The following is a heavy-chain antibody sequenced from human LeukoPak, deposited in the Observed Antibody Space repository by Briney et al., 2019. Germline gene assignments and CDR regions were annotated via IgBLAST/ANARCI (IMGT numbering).Heavy chain of an antibody. CDR3: ARRGPYGYWYFDL. Sequence: SETLSLTCTVSGGFISRNSFYWGWIRQPPGKGLEWIGSIYYSGTTYYNPSLKSRVTISVDTSKNQFSLKLSSVTAADTAVYYCARRGPYGYWYFDLWGRGTLVTVSS. CDR2: IYYSGTT. CDR1: GGFISRNSFY. D-gene: IGHD3-10*01. J-gene: IGHJ2*01. V-gene: IGHV4-39*07.